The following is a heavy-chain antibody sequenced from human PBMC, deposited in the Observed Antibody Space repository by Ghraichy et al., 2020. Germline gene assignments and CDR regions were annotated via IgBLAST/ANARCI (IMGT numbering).Heavy chain of an antibody. V-gene: IGHV3-7*03. J-gene: IGHJ4*02. Sequence: GALRLSCAASGFPFSTNWMSWVRQAPGKGLEWVANINQDGSEKFFVDSVKGRFTISRDNAKNSLYLQMNSLRAEDTAVYYCARGGYNYGFWGQGALVTVSS. CDR2: INQDGSEK. CDR1: GFPFSTNW. CDR3: ARGGYNYGF. D-gene: IGHD5-18*01.